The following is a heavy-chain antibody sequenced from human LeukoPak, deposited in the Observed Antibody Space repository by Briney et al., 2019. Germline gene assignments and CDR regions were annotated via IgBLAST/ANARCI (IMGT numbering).Heavy chain of an antibody. CDR3: VRAPGSYGPLLDY. J-gene: IGHJ4*02. CDR1: GYTFTGYY. Sequence: ASVKVSCKASGYTFTGYYMHWVRQAPGQGLEWMGRINPNSGGTNYAQKFQGRATMTRDTSISTAYMELSRLRSDDTAVYYCVRAPGSYGPLLDYWGQGTLVTVSS. V-gene: IGHV1-2*06. D-gene: IGHD1-26*01. CDR2: INPNSGGT.